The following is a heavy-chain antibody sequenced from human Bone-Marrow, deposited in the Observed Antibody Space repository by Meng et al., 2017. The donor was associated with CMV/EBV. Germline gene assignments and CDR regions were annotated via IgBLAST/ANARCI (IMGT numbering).Heavy chain of an antibody. CDR2: IIPILGIA. J-gene: IGHJ6*02. CDR3: ASRYCSSTSCQPYYYYYGIDV. CDR1: GGTFSSYA. V-gene: IGHV1-69*10. D-gene: IGHD2-2*01. Sequence: SVKVSCKASGGTFSSYAISWVRQAPGQGLEWMGGIIPILGIANYAQKFQGRVTITADKSTSTAYMELSSLRSEDTAVYYCASRYCSSTSCQPYYYYYGIDVWGQGTTVSVS.